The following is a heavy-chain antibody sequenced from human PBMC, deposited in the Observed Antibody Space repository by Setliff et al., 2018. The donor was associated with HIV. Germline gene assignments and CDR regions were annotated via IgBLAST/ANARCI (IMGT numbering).Heavy chain of an antibody. D-gene: IGHD3-10*01. CDR2: IYHSGGT. CDR3: ARVITMVWTTFDP. J-gene: IGHJ5*02. V-gene: IGHV4-4*02. Sequence: PSETLSLTCAVSGGSISSSNWWSWVRQPPGKGLEWIGEIYHSGGTNYNPSLKSRVTISLDKSKNHFSLELRSVTAADTAVYYCARVITMVWTTFDPWGQGTLGPSPQ. CDR1: GGSISSSNW.